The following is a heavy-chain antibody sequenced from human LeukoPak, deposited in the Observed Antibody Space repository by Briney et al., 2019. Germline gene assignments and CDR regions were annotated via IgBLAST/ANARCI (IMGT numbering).Heavy chain of an antibody. D-gene: IGHD3-22*01. J-gene: IGHJ4*02. CDR2: ISYDGSNK. CDR1: GFTFSSYA. CDR3: ARAMIVVVIISPYGY. Sequence: GRSLRLSCAASGFTFSSYAMHWVRQAPGKGLEWVAVISYDGSNKYYADSVKGRFTISRDNSKNTLYLQMNSLRAEDTAVYYCARAMIVVVIISPYGYWGQGTLVTVSS. V-gene: IGHV3-30-3*01.